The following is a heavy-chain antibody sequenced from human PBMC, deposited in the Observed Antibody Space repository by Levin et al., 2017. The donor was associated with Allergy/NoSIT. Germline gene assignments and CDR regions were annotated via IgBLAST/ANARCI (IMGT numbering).Heavy chain of an antibody. J-gene: IGHJ4*02. D-gene: IGHD3-10*01. V-gene: IGHV4-39*01. CDR1: GGSFITSSYF. Sequence: SQTLSLTCTVSGGSFITSSYFWAWIRQPPGKGLEWLGSIYYSGTTYYNPSLKRRLTISIDTSTNQFSLKLRSVTAEDTAVYYCARHTALLWFEELVFDSWGQGNLVAVSS. CDR2: IYYSGTT. CDR3: ARHTALLWFEELVFDS.